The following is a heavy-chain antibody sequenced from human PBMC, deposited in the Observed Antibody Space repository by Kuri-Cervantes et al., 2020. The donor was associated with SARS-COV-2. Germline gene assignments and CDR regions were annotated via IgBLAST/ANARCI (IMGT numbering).Heavy chain of an antibody. J-gene: IGHJ4*02. CDR2: ISYDGSNK. CDR1: GFTFSSYA. Sequence: LTCAASGFTFSSYAMHWVRQAPGKGLEWVAVISYDGSNKYYADSVKGRFTISRDNSKNTLYLQMNSLRAEDTAVYYCARDMSIAAAGTDYWGQGTLVTVSS. D-gene: IGHD6-13*01. CDR3: ARDMSIAAAGTDY. V-gene: IGHV3-30-3*01.